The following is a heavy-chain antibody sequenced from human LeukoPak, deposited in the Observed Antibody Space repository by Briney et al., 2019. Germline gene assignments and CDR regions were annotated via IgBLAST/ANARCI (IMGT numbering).Heavy chain of an antibody. CDR3: ARLRSSGFTPDY. V-gene: IGHV5-51*01. CDR2: IYPGDSDT. CDR1: GYSFSDYW. J-gene: IGHJ4*02. Sequence: GESLKISCKASGYSFSDYWIGWVRHMPGKGLEWMTIIYPGDSDTRYSPSFQGQVTISADKSISTAYLQWSSLKASDTAMYYCARLRSSGFTPDYWGQGTLVTVSS. D-gene: IGHD6-19*01.